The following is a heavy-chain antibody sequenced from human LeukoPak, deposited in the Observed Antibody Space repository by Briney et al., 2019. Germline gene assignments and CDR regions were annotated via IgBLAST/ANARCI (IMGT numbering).Heavy chain of an antibody. CDR1: GYTFTGYY. Sequence: GASVKVSCKASGYTFTGYYMHWVRQAPGQGLEWMGWISAYNGNTNYAQKLQGRVTMTTDTSTSTAYMELRSLRSDDTAVYYCAVPTAGAKDYGMDVWGQGTTVTVSS. CDR3: AVPTAGAKDYGMDV. V-gene: IGHV1-18*04. J-gene: IGHJ6*02. D-gene: IGHD4-17*01. CDR2: ISAYNGNT.